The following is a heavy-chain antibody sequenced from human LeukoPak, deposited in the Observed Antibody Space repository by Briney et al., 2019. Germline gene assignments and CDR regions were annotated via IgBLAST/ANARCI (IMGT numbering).Heavy chain of an antibody. CDR1: GFTFSRYE. CDR3: ARDFYDTVYDAFDI. J-gene: IGHJ3*02. Sequence: QSGGSLRLSCAASGFTFSRYEMNWVRQAPGKGLEWDSYINSRGRTIYYADSVKGRFTISRDNAKNSLYLQMNSLRAEDTAVYYCARDFYDTVYDAFDIWGQGTMVTVSS. CDR2: INSRGRTI. D-gene: IGHD5/OR15-5a*01. V-gene: IGHV3-48*03.